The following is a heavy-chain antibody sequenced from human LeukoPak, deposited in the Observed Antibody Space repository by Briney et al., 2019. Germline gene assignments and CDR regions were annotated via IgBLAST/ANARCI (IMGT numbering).Heavy chain of an antibody. CDR2: IIPIFGIA. CDR3: ARVPYTYSSSWYYFDY. D-gene: IGHD6-13*01. CDR1: GGTFSSYA. J-gene: IGHJ4*02. Sequence: GSSVKVSCKASGGTFSSYAISWVRQVRGQGLEWMGRIIPIFGIANYAQKFQGRVTITADKSTSTAYMELSSLRSEDTAVYYCARVPYTYSSSWYYFDYWGQGTLVTVSS. V-gene: IGHV1-69*04.